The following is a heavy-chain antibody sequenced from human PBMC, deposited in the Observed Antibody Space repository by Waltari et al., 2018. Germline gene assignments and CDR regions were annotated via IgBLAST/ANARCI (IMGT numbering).Heavy chain of an antibody. D-gene: IGHD6-13*01. CDR1: GGSISSYY. V-gene: IGHV4-59*01. CDR3: ARLGSSWFRSRVAFDI. J-gene: IGHJ3*02. CDR2: IYYSGST. Sequence: QVQLQESGSGLVKPSETLSLTCTVSGGSISSYYWSWIRQPPGKGLEWIGYIYYSGSTNDNPSLKSRVTISVDTSKNQFSLKLSSVTAADTAVYYCARLGSSWFRSRVAFDIWGQGTMVTVSS.